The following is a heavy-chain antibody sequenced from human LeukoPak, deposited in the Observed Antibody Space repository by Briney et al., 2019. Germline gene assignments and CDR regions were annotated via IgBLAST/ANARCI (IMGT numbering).Heavy chain of an antibody. CDR2: VFHSGST. CDR3: ATLQLFGDLSFSWFDP. CDR1: GGSISSSSFH. Sequence: KPSETLSLTCTVSGGSISSSSFHWGWIRQPPGKGLEWIGTVFHSGSTYYNPSLESRITISVDTSKNQFSLKLRSVTAADTALYFCATLQLFGDLSFSWFDPWGQGTLVTVFS. J-gene: IGHJ5*02. D-gene: IGHD3-10*01. V-gene: IGHV4-39*01.